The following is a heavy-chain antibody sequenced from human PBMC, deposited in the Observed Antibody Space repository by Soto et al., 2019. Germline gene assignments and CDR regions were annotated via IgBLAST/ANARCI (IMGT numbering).Heavy chain of an antibody. V-gene: IGHV1-18*01. J-gene: IGHJ6*03. CDR3: ARDRGVAPPVAGNTHYYYYMDV. CDR2: ISAYNGDT. CDR1: GYSFTNYG. D-gene: IGHD6-19*01. Sequence: QDQLVQSGGEVKKPGASVKVSCKASGYSFTNYGITWVRQAPGQGFEWMGWISAYNGDTNYAQKLQGRVTMTPDASTSTAYLELRSLRSDDAAVYYCARDRGVAPPVAGNTHYYYYMDVWGKGTTVTVSS.